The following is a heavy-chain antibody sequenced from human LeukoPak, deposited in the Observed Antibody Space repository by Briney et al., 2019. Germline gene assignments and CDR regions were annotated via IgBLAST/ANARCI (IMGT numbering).Heavy chain of an antibody. V-gene: IGHV3-30*02. CDR1: GFTFSSYG. CDR3: AKDQYSSSWYFPFDY. J-gene: IGHJ4*02. Sequence: GGSLRLSCAASGFTFSSYGMDWVRQARGKGLEWVAFIRYDGSNKYYADSVKGRFTISRDNSKNTLYLQMNSLRAEDTAVYYCAKDQYSSSWYFPFDYWGQGTLVTVSS. D-gene: IGHD6-13*01. CDR2: IRYDGSNK.